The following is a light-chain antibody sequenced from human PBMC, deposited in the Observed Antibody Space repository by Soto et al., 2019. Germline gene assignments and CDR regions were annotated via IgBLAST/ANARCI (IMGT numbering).Light chain of an antibody. CDR3: QQFSNNSWT. CDR1: QSFGTW. CDR2: KAS. V-gene: IGKV1-5*03. J-gene: IGKJ1*01. Sequence: DIQMTQSPSTLAASVGDRVTITCRASQSFGTWLAWYQQKPGKAPKLLIYKASNLRSGVPSRFSGSGSGTEFTLTISSLQPDDFATYYCQQFSNNSWTFGQGTNVEIK.